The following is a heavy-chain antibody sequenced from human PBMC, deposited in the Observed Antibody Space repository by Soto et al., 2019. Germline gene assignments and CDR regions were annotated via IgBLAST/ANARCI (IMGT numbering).Heavy chain of an antibody. Sequence: QITLKESGPPLVKPTQTLTLTCSFSGFSLSTTGVGVDWIRQSPGKALEWLAIIYWDNDKRYSPSLKSRVTITKDTSKNQVVLTVTNMDPVDTGTYYCARSLWFGELHWGQGALVTVSS. V-gene: IGHV2-5*02. CDR2: IYWDNDK. CDR3: ARSLWFGELH. CDR1: GFSLSTTGVG. J-gene: IGHJ4*02. D-gene: IGHD3-10*01.